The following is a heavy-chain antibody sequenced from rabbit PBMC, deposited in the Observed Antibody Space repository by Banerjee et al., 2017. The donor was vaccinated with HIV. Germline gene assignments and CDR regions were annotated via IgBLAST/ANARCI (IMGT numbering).Heavy chain of an antibody. V-gene: IGHV1S40*01. CDR2: IYAGSSGST. Sequence: QSLEESGGDLVKPGASLTLTCTASGFSYSSSYYMCWVRQAPGKGLEWIACIYAGSSGSTYYASWAKGRFTISKTSSTTVTLQMTSLTAADTATYFCARGDYADYGSAFDLWGPGTLVTVS. J-gene: IGHJ4*01. CDR3: ARGDYADYGSAFDL. D-gene: IGHD2-1*01. CDR1: GFSYSSSYY.